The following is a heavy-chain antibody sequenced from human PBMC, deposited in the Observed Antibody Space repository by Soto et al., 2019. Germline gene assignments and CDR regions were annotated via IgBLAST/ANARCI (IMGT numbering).Heavy chain of an antibody. J-gene: IGHJ3*02. CDR1: GYTFTSYG. Sequence: GASVKVSCKASGYTFTSYGISWVRQAPGQGLEWMGWISAYNGNTNYAQKLQGRVTMTTDTSTSTAYMELRSLRSDDTAVYYCARDAPPLRYFDWLPFHDAFDIWGQGTMVTVSS. CDR3: ARDAPPLRYFDWLPFHDAFDI. V-gene: IGHV1-18*01. D-gene: IGHD3-9*01. CDR2: ISAYNGNT.